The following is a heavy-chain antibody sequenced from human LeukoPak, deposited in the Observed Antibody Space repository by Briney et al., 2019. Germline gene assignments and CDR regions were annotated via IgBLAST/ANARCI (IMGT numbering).Heavy chain of an antibody. D-gene: IGHD5-18*01. V-gene: IGHV3-30*04. Sequence: PGGSLRLSCAASGFTFSSYAMHWVRQAPGKGLEWVAVISYDGSNKYYADSVKGRFTISRDNSKNTLYLQMNSLRAEDTAVYYCARDLSAVDTAMVTVGVGGLYFDYWGQGTLVTVSS. CDR3: ARDLSAVDTAMVTVGVGGLYFDY. CDR1: GFTFSSYA. CDR2: ISYDGSNK. J-gene: IGHJ4*02.